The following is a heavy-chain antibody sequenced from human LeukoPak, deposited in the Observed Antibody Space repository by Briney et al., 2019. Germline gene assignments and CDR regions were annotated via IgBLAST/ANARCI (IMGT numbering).Heavy chain of an antibody. CDR1: GFTFSSYA. CDR2: IRYDGSNK. CDR3: AKDGMWRPQLAHGEY. J-gene: IGHJ4*02. Sequence: GGSLRLSCASSGFTFSSYALSWVRQAPGKGLEWLAFIRYDGSNKYYADSGKGRFTISRDNSKNTLYLQMNSLRAEDTAVYYCAKDGMWRPQLAHGEYWGPGNLVTVSS. D-gene: IGHD3-10*01. V-gene: IGHV3-30*02.